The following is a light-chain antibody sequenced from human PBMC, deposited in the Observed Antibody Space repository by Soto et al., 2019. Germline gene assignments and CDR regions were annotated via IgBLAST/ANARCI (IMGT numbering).Light chain of an antibody. CDR3: QQYGISPPYT. V-gene: IGKV3-20*01. CDR1: QSVSNNY. Sequence: EVVLTQSPGTLSLSPGKRATLSCRASQSVSNNYLAWYQQKPGQSPKLLIFGSSDRATGIPDRFSGSGSGTDFTLTISSLEPEDFAVYYCQQYGISPPYTFGQGTKLEIK. J-gene: IGKJ2*01. CDR2: GSS.